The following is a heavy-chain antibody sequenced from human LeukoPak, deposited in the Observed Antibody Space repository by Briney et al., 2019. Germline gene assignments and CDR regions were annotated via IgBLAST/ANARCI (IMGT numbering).Heavy chain of an antibody. CDR1: GGSISSYY. J-gene: IGHJ5*02. CDR3: ARDMGIAVARNWFDP. Sequence: PSETLSLTCTVSGGSISSYYWSWIRQPAGKGLEWIGRIYTSGSTNYNPSLKSRVTMSVDTSKNQFSLKLSSVTAADTAVYYCARDMGIAVARNWFDPWGQGTLVTVSS. CDR2: IYTSGST. V-gene: IGHV4-4*07. D-gene: IGHD6-19*01.